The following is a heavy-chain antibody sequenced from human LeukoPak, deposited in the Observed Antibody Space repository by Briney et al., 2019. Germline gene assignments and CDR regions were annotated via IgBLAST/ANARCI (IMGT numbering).Heavy chain of an antibody. D-gene: IGHD1-14*01. J-gene: IGHJ4*02. Sequence: SETLSLTCTVSGGSISSSSLYWGWIRQPPGKGLEWIGSIYYSGNTFYNPSLKSRVTISVDTSKNQFSLKLSSVTAADTAVYYCARLNQGNRFDYWGQGALVTVSS. CDR1: GGSISSSSLY. CDR3: ARLNQGNRFDY. V-gene: IGHV4-39*01. CDR2: IYYSGNT.